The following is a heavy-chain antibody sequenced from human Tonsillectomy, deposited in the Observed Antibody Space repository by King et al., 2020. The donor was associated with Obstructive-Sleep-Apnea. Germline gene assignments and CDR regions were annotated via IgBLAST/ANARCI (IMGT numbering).Heavy chain of an antibody. J-gene: IGHJ4*02. CDR2: IYSGDSDT. V-gene: IGHV5-51*01. D-gene: IGHD2-21*02. CDR3: ARSFSHTANFDY. Sequence: VQLVESGAEVKKPGESLKISCKGSGYSFTNYWIGWVRQMPGKGLEWMGIIYSGDSDTRYRQSFQGKVTISADKSISTAYLQWSSLKASDTAMYYCARSFSHTANFDYWGQGTLVTVSS. CDR1: GYSFTNYW.